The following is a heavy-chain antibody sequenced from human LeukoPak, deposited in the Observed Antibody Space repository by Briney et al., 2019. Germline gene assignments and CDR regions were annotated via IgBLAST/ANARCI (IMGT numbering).Heavy chain of an antibody. CDR2: IIPIFGTA. CDR1: GGTFSSYA. V-gene: IGHV1-69*13. D-gene: IGHD4-17*01. Sequence: ASVKVSCKASGGTFSSYAISWVRQAPGQGLEWVGGIIPIFGTANYAQKFQGRVTITADESTSTAYMELSGLRSEDTAVYYCANQVWYVTTDAKAYGMDVWGQGTTVTVSS. CDR3: ANQVWYVTTDAKAYGMDV. J-gene: IGHJ6*02.